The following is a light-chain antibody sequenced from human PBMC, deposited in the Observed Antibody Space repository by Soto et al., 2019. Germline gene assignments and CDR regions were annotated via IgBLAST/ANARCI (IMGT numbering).Light chain of an antibody. J-gene: IGKJ1*01. CDR3: QQYNSYSPCT. CDR2: DAS. CDR1: QGISSA. V-gene: IGKV1-13*02. Sequence: AIQLTQSPASLSLSLGDRVTITCRASQGISSALAWYQQKPGKAPKLLIYDASSLESGVPSRFSGSGSGTDFTLTISSLQPEDFATYYCQQYNSYSPCTFGQGTKVDIK.